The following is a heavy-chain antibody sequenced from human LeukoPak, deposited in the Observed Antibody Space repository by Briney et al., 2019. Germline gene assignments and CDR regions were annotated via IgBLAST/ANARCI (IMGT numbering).Heavy chain of an antibody. V-gene: IGHV3-15*01. CDR1: GFTFSNAW. Sequence: PGGSLTLSCAASGFTFSNAWMSWVRQAPGKGLEWVGRIKTKTDSGTPDYAAPVKGRFTISRDDPKNTLYLLMNSLKTEDTAVYYCSTATHDWGQGTLVTVSS. CDR3: STATHD. J-gene: IGHJ4*02. CDR2: IKTKTDSGTP.